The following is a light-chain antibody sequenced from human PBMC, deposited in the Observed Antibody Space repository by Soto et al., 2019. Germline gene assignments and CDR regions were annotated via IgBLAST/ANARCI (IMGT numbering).Light chain of an antibody. CDR3: CSYVVRNTYV. CDR1: SSNIGAGYD. J-gene: IGLJ1*01. CDR2: GNS. V-gene: IGLV1-40*01. Sequence: QSVLTQPPSVSGAPGQRVTISCTGSSSNIGAGYDIHWYQKLPGTAPKLLIYGNSNRPSGVPDRFSGSKSGTSASLAITGLQAEDEADYYCCSYVVRNTYVFGTGTKLTVL.